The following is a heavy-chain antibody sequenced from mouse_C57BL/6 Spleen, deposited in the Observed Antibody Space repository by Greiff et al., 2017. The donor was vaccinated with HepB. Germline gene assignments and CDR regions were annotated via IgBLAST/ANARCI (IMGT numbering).Heavy chain of an antibody. V-gene: IGHV1-26*01. CDR3: ARGEDFDY. CDR1: GYTFTDYY. J-gene: IGHJ2*01. Sequence: EVQLQQSGPELVKPGASVKISCKASGYTFTDYYMNWVKQSHGKSLEWIGDINPNNGGTSYNQKFKGKATLTVDKSSSTAYMELRSLTSEDSAVYYCARGEDFDYWGQGTTLTVYS. CDR2: INPNNGGT.